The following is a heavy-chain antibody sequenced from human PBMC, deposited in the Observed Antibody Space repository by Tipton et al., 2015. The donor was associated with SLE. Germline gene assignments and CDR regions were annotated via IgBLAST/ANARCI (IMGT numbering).Heavy chain of an antibody. Sequence: TLSLTCSVSGVPISDYYWSWFRQPPGKGLEWIGYASDSGTYNYNPSLESRVTISVDTTKSRLSLGLTSVTAADTAIYYCARHMGVVYFYSYQGLDVWGQGTTVTVSS. CDR3: ARHMGVVYFYSYQGLDV. J-gene: IGHJ6*02. D-gene: IGHD2-15*01. V-gene: IGHV4-59*08. CDR1: GVPISDYY. CDR2: ASDSGTY.